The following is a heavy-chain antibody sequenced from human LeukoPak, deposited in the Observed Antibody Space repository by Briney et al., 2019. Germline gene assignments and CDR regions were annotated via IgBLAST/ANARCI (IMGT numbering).Heavy chain of an antibody. J-gene: IGHJ4*02. CDR3: ATPERGGDDY. D-gene: IGHD3-10*01. CDR1: GFTFSSYG. V-gene: IGHV3-30*03. CDR2: ISYDGSNK. Sequence: GGSLRLSCAASGFTFSSYGMHWVRQAPGKGLEWVAVISYDGSNKYYADSVKGRFTISRDNSKNTLYLQMNSLRAEDTAVYYCATPERGGDDYWGQGTLVTVSS.